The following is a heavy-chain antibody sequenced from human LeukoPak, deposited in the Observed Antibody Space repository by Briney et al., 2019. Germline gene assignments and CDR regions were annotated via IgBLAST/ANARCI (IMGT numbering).Heavy chain of an antibody. CDR1: GFTFSSYG. CDR3: AKMYRLGHDY. V-gene: IGHV3-30*02. CDR2: IRYDGSNK. Sequence: GGSLRLPCAAPGFTFSSYGMHWVRQAPGKGLEWVAFIRYDGSNKYYADSVKGRFTVSRDNSKNTLYLQMNSLRAEDTAVYYCAKMYRLGHDYWGQGTLVTVSS. D-gene: IGHD3-9*01. J-gene: IGHJ4*02.